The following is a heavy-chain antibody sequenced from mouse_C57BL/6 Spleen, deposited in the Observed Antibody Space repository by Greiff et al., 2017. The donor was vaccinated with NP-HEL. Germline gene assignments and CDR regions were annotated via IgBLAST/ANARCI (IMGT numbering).Heavy chain of an antibody. Sequence: VQLQQSGPELVKPGASVKLSCKVSGYTFTSYDINWVKQRFGQGIEWIGWNYPRDGSTKYNEKFKGKATITVDTSSSTAYMELHSLTSEESAVYIGASYCSNDYDVGYWAMDYWGQGTSVTVSS. CDR1: GYTFTSYD. CDR2: NYPRDGST. CDR3: ASYCSNDYDVGYWAMDY. D-gene: IGHD2-4*01. V-gene: IGHV1-85*01. J-gene: IGHJ4*01.